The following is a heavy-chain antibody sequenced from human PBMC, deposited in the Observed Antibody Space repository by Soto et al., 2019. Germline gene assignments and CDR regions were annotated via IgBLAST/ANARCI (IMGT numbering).Heavy chain of an antibody. CDR2: MNPNSGNT. D-gene: IGHD2-15*01. V-gene: IGHV1-8*01. CDR1: GYTFTSYD. J-gene: IGHJ6*03. CDR3: ARAKDIVVVVAATRRNYYYYYMDV. Sequence: ASVKVSCKASGYTFTSYDINWVRQATGQGLEWMGWMNPNSGNTGYAQKFQGRVTMTRNTSISTAYMELSSLRPEDTAVYYCARAKDIVVVVAATRRNYYYYYMDVWGKGTTVTVSS.